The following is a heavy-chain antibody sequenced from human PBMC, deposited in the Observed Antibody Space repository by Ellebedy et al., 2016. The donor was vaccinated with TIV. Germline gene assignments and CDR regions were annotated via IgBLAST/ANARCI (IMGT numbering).Heavy chain of an antibody. J-gene: IGHJ5*02. D-gene: IGHD6-19*01. CDR2: ISRTSNFI. CDR1: GFTFRSYS. Sequence: GGSLRLSCAASGFTFRSYSMNWVRQAPGKGLEWVSYISRTSNFIYYADSVKGRFTISRDDAKNSLYLQMNSLRDEDTAVYYCARDRIAVADNWFDPWGQGTLVTVSS. V-gene: IGHV3-48*02. CDR3: ARDRIAVADNWFDP.